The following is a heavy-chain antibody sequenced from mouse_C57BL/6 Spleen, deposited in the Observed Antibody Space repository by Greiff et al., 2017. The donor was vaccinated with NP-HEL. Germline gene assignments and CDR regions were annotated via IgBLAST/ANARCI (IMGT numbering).Heavy chain of an antibody. CDR2: IYPRDGST. V-gene: IGHV1-78*01. CDR3: ARFYGSSYEVYFDY. CDR1: GYTFTDHT. J-gene: IGHJ2*01. D-gene: IGHD1-1*01. Sequence: VHLVESDAELVKPGASVKISCKVSGYTFTDHTIHWMKQRPEQGLEWIGYIYPRDGSTKYNEKFKGKATLTADKSSSTAYMQLNSLTSEDSAVYFCARFYGSSYEVYFDYWGQGTTLTVSS.